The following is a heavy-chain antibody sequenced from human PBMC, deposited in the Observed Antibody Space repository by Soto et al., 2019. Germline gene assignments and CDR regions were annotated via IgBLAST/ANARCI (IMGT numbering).Heavy chain of an antibody. CDR1: GGSINNNDYY. Sequence: NPSETLSLTCSVSGGSINNNDYYWSWIRQTPGKGLEWIGYVYYSGSSDYIPSLKSRLSMSIDKSKNQFHLKLNSVTAADTATYFCARMSYFYDKWYFDIWGRGTLVTVSS. CDR2: VYYSGSS. V-gene: IGHV4-30-4*01. J-gene: IGHJ2*01. CDR3: ARMSYFYDKWYFDI. D-gene: IGHD3-22*01.